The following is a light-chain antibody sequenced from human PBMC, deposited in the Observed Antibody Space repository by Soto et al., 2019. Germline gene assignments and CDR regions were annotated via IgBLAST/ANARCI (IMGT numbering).Light chain of an antibody. Sequence: IGLAQSPVPLSLSPGERATLSCRASQSVTNSFLAWYQQKPGQAPRLLIYGASRRATGIPDRFSGSVSGTDFTLTISRLEPEDFAVYYCQLYGVSSPRITFGQGTRLEIK. V-gene: IGKV3-20*01. J-gene: IGKJ5*01. CDR1: QSVTNSF. CDR2: GAS. CDR3: QLYGVSSPRIT.